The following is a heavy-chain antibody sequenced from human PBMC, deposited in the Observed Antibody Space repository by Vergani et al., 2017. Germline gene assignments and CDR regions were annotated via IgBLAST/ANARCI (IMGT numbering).Heavy chain of an antibody. D-gene: IGHD3-10*01. J-gene: IGHJ2*01. V-gene: IGHV3-7*03. CDR3: AKPTMVRGVITNWYFDL. Sequence: EVHLVESGGGLVQPGGSLRLSCVGSGFKLDEYWMSWVRQAPGKGLEWVADMKEDGADKKYVDSVKGRFTISRDNAKNSLYLQMNSLRAEDTALYYCAKPTMVRGVITNWYFDLWGRGTLVTVSS. CDR2: MKEDGADK. CDR1: GFKLDEYW.